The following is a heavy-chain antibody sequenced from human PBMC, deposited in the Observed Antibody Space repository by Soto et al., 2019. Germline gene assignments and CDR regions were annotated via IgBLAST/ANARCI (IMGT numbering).Heavy chain of an antibody. D-gene: IGHD6-19*01. V-gene: IGHV6-1*01. J-gene: IGHJ4*02. CDR1: GDSVSSNSAV. CDR3: GRESMAGWVDY. CDR2: TYFRSKWFS. Sequence: PLQTLSLTCAISGDSVSSNSAVWNWIRQSPSRGLEWLGRTYFRSKWFSDYAVSVKSRITINPDTSKNQFSLQLNSVTPEDTAVYYCGRESMAGWVDYWGQGALVTVSS.